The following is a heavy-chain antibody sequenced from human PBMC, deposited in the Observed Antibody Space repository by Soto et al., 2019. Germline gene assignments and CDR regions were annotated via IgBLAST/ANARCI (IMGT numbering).Heavy chain of an antibody. V-gene: IGHV1-2*02. D-gene: IGHD3-9*01. J-gene: IGHJ6*02. Sequence: ASVKVSCKASGYIFTGYHIHWVRQAPGRGLEWVGWINPNSGDTEYAQNFQGRVTMTRDTSFNLVYMEMSGLMSDDTAVYYCARDARGTRGFDEMDIWGQGTTVTVS. CDR2: INPNSGDT. CDR3: ARDARGTRGFDEMDI. CDR1: GYIFTGYH.